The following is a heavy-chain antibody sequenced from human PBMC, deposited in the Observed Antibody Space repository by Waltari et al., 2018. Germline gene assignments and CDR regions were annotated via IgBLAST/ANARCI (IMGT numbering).Heavy chain of an antibody. CDR2: VSYSWTT. D-gene: IGHD5-12*01. J-gene: IGHJ3*01. V-gene: IGHV4-39*01. Sequence: QLQLQESGPRLVRPSETLSLICRVSRVSITSTRHYWAWIRQSPGQGMEWIGPVSYSWTTYISPSLKSRVSVSRDTSKNQVSLILGSVTAADMAVYYCATYIGASVGTAAFDVWGQGTMVTVSS. CDR3: ATYIGASVGTAAFDV. CDR1: RVSITSTRHY.